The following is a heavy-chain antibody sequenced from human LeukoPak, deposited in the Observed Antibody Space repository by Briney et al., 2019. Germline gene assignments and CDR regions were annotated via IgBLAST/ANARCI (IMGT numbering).Heavy chain of an antibody. V-gene: IGHV3-30*02. CDR3: AKNGDCSGGSCYHSINWFDP. CDR2: IPYDGSNK. J-gene: IGHJ5*02. D-gene: IGHD2-15*01. Sequence: GGSLRLSCAASGFTFSSYGMHWVRHTPGKGLEWVAFIPYDGSNKYYADSVKGRFTIPRDNSKNTLYLQMNSLRVEDTAVYYCAKNGDCSGGSCYHSINWFDPWGQGTLVTVSS. CDR1: GFTFSSYG.